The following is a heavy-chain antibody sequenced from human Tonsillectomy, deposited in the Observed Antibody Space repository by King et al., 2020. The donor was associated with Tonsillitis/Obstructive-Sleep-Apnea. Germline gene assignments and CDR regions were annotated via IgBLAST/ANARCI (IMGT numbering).Heavy chain of an antibody. CDR2: ISYDGSNK. D-gene: IGHD3-22*01. CDR1: GFTFSSYA. J-gene: IGHJ3*02. V-gene: IGHV3-30*04. Sequence: VQLVESGGGVVQPGRSLRLSCAASGFTFSSYAMHWVRQAPGKGLEWVAVISYDGSNKYYADYVKGRFTISRDNSKNTLYLQMNSLRAEDTAVYYCARDDSRDDAFDIWGQGTMVTVSS. CDR3: ARDDSRDDAFDI.